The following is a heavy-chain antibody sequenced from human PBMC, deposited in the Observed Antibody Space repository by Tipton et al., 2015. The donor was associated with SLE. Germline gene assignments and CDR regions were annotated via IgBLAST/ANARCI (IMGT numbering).Heavy chain of an antibody. V-gene: IGHV4-39*07. CDR1: GGSISSSSYY. CDR3: ARSDYDFWSGHWAVNWSDP. J-gene: IGHJ5*02. CDR2: IYYSGST. D-gene: IGHD3-3*01. Sequence: TLSLTCTVSGGSISSSSYYWGWIRQPPGKGLEWIGSIYYSGSTYYNPSLMSRVTISVDTSKNQFSLNLSSLTAADTAVYFCARSDYDFWSGHWAVNWSDPWGQGTLVTVSS.